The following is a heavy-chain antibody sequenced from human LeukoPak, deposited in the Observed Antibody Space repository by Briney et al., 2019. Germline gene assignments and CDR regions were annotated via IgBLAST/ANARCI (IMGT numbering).Heavy chain of an antibody. CDR1: GYTFTGYY. CDR3: ARDWQTVDGNYYYMDV. CDR2: INPNSGGT. J-gene: IGHJ6*03. V-gene: IGHV1-2*02. D-gene: IGHD4-17*01. Sequence: ASVKVSCKASGYTFTGYYMHWVRQAPGQGLEWMGWINPNSGGTNYAQKFQGRVTMTRDTSISTAYMELSRLRAEDTAVYYCARDWQTVDGNYYYMDVWGKGTTVTISS.